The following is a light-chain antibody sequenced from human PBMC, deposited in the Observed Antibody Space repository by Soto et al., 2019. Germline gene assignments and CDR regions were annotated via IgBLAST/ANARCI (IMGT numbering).Light chain of an antibody. CDR2: DNN. V-gene: IGLV1-51*01. J-gene: IGLJ2*01. CDR1: SSNIGNNY. Sequence: QAVVTQPPSVSAAPGQTVTISCSGSSSNIGNNYVSWYQQLPGTAPKLLIYDNNKRPSGIPDRVSGSKSGTSATLGITGLQTGDEADYYCGTWDSSLSVVVFGGGTKVTVL. CDR3: GTWDSSLSVVV.